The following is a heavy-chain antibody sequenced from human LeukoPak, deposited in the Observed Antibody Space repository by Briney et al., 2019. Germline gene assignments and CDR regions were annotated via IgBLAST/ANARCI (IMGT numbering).Heavy chain of an antibody. CDR1: GFTFSSYG. V-gene: IGHV3-33*01. CDR2: IWYDGSNK. J-gene: IGHJ6*02. Sequence: GRSLRLSCAASGFTFSSYGMHWVRQAPGKGLEWVAVIWYDGSNKYYADSVKGRFTISRDNSKNTLYLQMNSLRAEDTAVYYCARDRHDYDFLTGHSSYYGMDVWGQGTTVTVSS. D-gene: IGHD3-9*01. CDR3: ARDRHDYDFLTGHSSYYGMDV.